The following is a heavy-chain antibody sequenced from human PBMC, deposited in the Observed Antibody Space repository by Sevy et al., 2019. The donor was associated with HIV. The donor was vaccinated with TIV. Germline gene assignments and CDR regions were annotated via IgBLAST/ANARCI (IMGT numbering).Heavy chain of an antibody. V-gene: IGHV3-7*01. J-gene: IGHJ4*02. CDR1: GFTFSSYW. D-gene: IGHD3-22*01. CDR2: IKQDMSEK. Sequence: GGSLRLSCAASGFTFSSYWMTWVRQAPGKGLKWVANIKQDMSEKYYADSVKGRFTISRDNARNSLYLQMESLRAEDTAVYYCARAQQVTMLVVIGGLYFDFWGQRTLVTVSS. CDR3: ARAQQVTMLVVIGGLYFDF.